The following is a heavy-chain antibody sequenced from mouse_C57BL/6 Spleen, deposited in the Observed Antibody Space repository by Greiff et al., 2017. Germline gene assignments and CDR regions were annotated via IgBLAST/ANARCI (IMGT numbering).Heavy chain of an antibody. D-gene: IGHD2-4*01. J-gene: IGHJ4*01. Sequence: QVQLQQSGPELVKPGASVKISCKASGYAFSSSWMNWVKQRPGKGLEWIGRIYPGDGDTNYNGKFKGKATLTADKSSSTAYMQLSSLTSEDSAVYFCARCYDYDPYAMDYWGQGTSGTVSS. CDR3: ARCYDYDPYAMDY. V-gene: IGHV1-82*01. CDR1: GYAFSSSW. CDR2: IYPGDGDT.